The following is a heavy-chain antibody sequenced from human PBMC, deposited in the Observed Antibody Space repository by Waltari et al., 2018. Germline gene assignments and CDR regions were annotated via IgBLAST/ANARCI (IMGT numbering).Heavy chain of an antibody. V-gene: IGHV3-74*01. D-gene: IGHD3-10*01. Sequence: EEQLVESGGGVVPRGGSLRLSCAASGFTFSSYWMPWVGQAPGKGLVWVARINSDGSSTIYADSVKGRFTISRDNAKNTLYLQMNSLRADDTAVYYCARRSIRGFIKEGPNWFDPWGQGTLVTVSS. CDR3: ARRSIRGFIKEGPNWFDP. CDR2: INSDGSST. J-gene: IGHJ5*02. CDR1: GFTFSSYW.